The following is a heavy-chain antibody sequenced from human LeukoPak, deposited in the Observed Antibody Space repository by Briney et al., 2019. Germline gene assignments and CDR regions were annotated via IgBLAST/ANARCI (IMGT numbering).Heavy chain of an antibody. D-gene: IGHD2-15*01. J-gene: IGHJ4*02. CDR3: ARPGYCSGGSCYPVHFDY. CDR2: IYPGDSDT. V-gene: IGHV5-51*01. CDR1: GYSFTSYW. Sequence: GESLQISCKGSGYSFTSYWVGWVRQMPGKGLEWMGIIYPGDSDTRYSPSFQGQVTISADKSISTAYLQWSSLKASDTAMYYCARPGYCSGGSCYPVHFDYWGQGTLVTVSS.